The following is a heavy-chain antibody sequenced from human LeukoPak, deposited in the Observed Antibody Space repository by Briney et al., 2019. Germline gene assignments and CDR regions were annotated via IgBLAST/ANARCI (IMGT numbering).Heavy chain of an antibody. J-gene: IGHJ6*03. CDR2: LILIVGAA. CDR1: GGTFSSYA. D-gene: IGHD4-11*01. Sequence: ASVKVSCEASGGTFSSYAISGVRQALGQGVECWGGLILIVGAANYSQKSQGTVTIPTDESTSTAYLEMSSLRPEDTAVYYCAVHAYSNYDILPAGYYYYYYSRDVWGTGTPVTASS. CDR3: AVHAYSNYDILPAGYYYYYYSRDV. V-gene: IGHV1-69*05.